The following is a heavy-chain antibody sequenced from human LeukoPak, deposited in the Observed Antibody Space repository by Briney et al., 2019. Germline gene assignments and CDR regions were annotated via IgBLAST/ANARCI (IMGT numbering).Heavy chain of an antibody. CDR1: GYTFTAKY. CDR3: APNSGYSSGWFIG. J-gene: IGHJ4*02. V-gene: IGHV1-2*02. D-gene: IGHD6-19*01. CDR2: VNPNSGGR. Sequence: GAPVKVSCKASGYTFTAKYLHWVRQAPGQGLEWVGWVNPNSGGRTYAQKFQGRVAMTSDTSISTAYMELETLTSDDTAVYYCAPNSGYSSGWFIGWGQGTLVIVSS.